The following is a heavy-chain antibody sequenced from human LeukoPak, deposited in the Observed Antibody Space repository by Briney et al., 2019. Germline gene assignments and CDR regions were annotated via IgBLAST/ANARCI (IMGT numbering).Heavy chain of an antibody. J-gene: IGHJ6*02. CDR3: AKDIVVVPSAPCGMDV. D-gene: IGHD2-2*01. Sequence: ASVKVSCKASGYTFTGYYMHWVRQAPGQGLEWMGWINPNSGGTNYAQKFQGWVTMTRDTSIGTAYMELSRLRSDDTAVYYCAKDIVVVPSAPCGMDVWGQGTTVTVSS. CDR1: GYTFTGYY. CDR2: INPNSGGT. V-gene: IGHV1-2*04.